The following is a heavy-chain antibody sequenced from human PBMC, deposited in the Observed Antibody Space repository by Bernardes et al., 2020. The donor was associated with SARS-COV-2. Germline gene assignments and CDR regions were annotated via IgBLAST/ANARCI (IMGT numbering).Heavy chain of an antibody. CDR3: AKPGTSVTTWGVTARGLYYFDY. V-gene: IGHV3-9*01. J-gene: IGHJ4*02. CDR2: ISWNSGSI. Sequence: GCSLIRSCAASGFTFDDFAMHWVRQAPGPGLGWVSGISWNSGSIGYAASVKGRFTISRDNAKNSLYLQMNSLRPDDTALYYCAKPGTSVTTWGVTARGLYYFDYWGQGTLVTVSS. CDR1: GFTFDDFA. D-gene: IGHD4-17*01.